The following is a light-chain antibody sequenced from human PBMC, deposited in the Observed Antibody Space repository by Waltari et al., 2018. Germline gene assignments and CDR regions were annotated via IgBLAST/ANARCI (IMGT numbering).Light chain of an antibody. J-gene: IGKJ5*01. CDR3: QQYYSTLIT. V-gene: IGKV4-1*01. CDR1: QSVLYSSNNQNY. Sequence: DIVMTQSPDSLAVSLGERATINCKSSQSVLYSSNNQNYLAWYQQKPRQPPRLLIYGASTRESGVPDRFSGSGSGTDFTLTINSLQAEDVAVYYCQQYYSTLITFGQGTRLEIK. CDR2: GAS.